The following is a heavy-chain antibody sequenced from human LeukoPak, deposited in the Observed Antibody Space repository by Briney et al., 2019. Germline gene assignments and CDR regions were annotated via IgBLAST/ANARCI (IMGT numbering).Heavy chain of an antibody. CDR2: IFDTGRT. J-gene: IGHJ4*02. D-gene: IGHD6-19*01. CDR1: GGSISSHY. Sequence: SETLSLTCTVSGGSISSHYWTWIRQPPGKGLEWIGYIFDTGRTKRNPSLESRITISRATSKNQFPLKLSSMTAEDTAVYYCARLPPYYGSGWGFFHYWGQGTLVTVPS. V-gene: IGHV4-59*08. CDR3: ARLPPYYGSGWGFFHY.